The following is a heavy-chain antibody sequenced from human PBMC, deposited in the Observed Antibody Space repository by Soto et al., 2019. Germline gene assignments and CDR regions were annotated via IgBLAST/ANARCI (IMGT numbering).Heavy chain of an antibody. V-gene: IGHV2-26*01. CDR1: GFSLKNARVG. CDR3: SRTWQQLPYYAIDV. J-gene: IGHJ6*02. CDR2: IFSNDEK. D-gene: IGHD6-13*01. Sequence: QVTLKESGPVLVKPTETLTLTCTVSGFSLKNARVGMTCIRQPPGKAMEWLAVIFSNDEKSYSPNLKSRPTISKDTSKSQVVLTMINFYPLDTGTDFCSRTWQQLPYYAIDVWGQGTTVTVSS.